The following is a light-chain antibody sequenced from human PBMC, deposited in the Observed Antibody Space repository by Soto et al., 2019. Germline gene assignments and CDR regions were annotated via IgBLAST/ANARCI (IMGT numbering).Light chain of an antibody. CDR1: QKISSSY. V-gene: IGKV3-20*01. Sequence: EIVLTQSPGTLSLSPGDRATLSCRASQKISSSYLAWYQQKPAQAPRLLIFHASSRATGIPDRFSGSGSGTDFTLTISRLEPEDFAVYYCQQYGSSPPWTFGQGTKVDIK. J-gene: IGKJ1*01. CDR3: QQYGSSPPWT. CDR2: HAS.